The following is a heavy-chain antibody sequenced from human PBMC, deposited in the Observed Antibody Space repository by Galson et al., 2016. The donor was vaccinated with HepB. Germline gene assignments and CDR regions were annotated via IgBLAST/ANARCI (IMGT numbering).Heavy chain of an antibody. CDR2: IYHTGST. Sequence: SETLSLTCTVSGGSITSYFWSWIRQPPGKGLEWIGHIYHTGSTKYNPSLKSRVTISVDTSKNQLSLTLTSLTAADTAVYFCARDGSLRVLPPSTWFDPWGQGALVTVSS. CDR1: GGSITSYF. CDR3: ARDGSLRVLPPSTWFDP. J-gene: IGHJ5*02. V-gene: IGHV4-59*01. D-gene: IGHD2-15*01.